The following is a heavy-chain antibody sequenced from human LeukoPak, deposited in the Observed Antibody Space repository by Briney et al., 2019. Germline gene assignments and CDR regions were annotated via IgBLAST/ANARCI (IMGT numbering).Heavy chain of an antibody. V-gene: IGHV5-51*01. CDR1: GYSFTSYW. D-gene: IGHD2-2*01. J-gene: IGHJ4*02. CDR3: ATKPTYCSSTSCFDY. Sequence: GESLQISCQGSGYSFTSYWIGWVRQLPGKGLEWMGIIYPGDSDTRYSPSFQGQVTNSADKSISTAYLQWSSLKASDTAMYYCATKPTYCSSTSCFDYWGQGTLVTVSS. CDR2: IYPGDSDT.